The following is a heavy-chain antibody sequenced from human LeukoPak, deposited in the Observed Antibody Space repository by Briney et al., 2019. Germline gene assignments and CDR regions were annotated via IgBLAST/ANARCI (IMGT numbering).Heavy chain of an antibody. CDR2: IYPGDSDT. Sequence: GDSLKISCKASGYVFTSYWIGWVRQLPGKGLEWMGIIYPGDSDTRYSPSFQGQVTISADKSISTAYLQWSSLKASDTAMHYCASRSRISPMSDYWGQGTLVTVSS. D-gene: IGHD1-14*01. J-gene: IGHJ4*02. CDR1: GYVFTSYW. V-gene: IGHV5-51*01. CDR3: ASRSRISPMSDY.